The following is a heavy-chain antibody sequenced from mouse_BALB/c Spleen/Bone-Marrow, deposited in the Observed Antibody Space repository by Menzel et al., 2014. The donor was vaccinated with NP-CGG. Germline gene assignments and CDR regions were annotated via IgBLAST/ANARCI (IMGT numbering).Heavy chain of an antibody. CDR3: TRRGYDLAMDD. V-gene: IGHV1-67*01. CDR2: ISTYSGNT. D-gene: IGHD2-14*01. J-gene: IGHJ4*01. Sequence: QVQLKQSGPELVRPGVSVKISCKGSGYRFTDYAMHWVKQRHAKSLEWIGVISTYSGNTNYNQKFKGKATMTVDKSSTTDYMELGRLATEDSAIYYGTRRGYDLAMDDWGPGTSVTVSS. CDR1: GYRFTDYA.